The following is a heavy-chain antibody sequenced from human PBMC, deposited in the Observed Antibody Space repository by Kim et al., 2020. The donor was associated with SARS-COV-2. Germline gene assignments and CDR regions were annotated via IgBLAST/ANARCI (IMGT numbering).Heavy chain of an antibody. CDR1: EFSFSTYA. CDR2: ISRSGGST. J-gene: IGHJ1*01. D-gene: IGHD6-19*01. CDR3: TKHSGWYLGYFQE. V-gene: IGHV3-23*01. Sequence: GGSLRLSCLASEFSFSTYAMSWVRQAPGKGLEWVSGISRSGGSTYYADSVTGRFTISRDNSKKTLYLQMNTLRGEDTATYYCTKHSGWYLGYFQEWGQGTLVTVSS.